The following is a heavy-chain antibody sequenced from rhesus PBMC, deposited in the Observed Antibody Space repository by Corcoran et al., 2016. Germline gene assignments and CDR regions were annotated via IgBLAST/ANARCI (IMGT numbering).Heavy chain of an antibody. CDR1: GGSISSSNW. CDR3: ARGGAAAGTGSLDV. CDR2: ISGSGGRT. J-gene: IGHJ5-2*02. Sequence: QLQLQESGPGLVKPSETLSLTCAVSGGSISSSNWWSWIRQPPGKGLGWIGRISGSGGRTSYTPPLKSRVTISTDTSKNQFSLKLSSVTAADTAVYYCARGGAAAGTGSLDVWGRGVLVTVSS. V-gene: IGHV4-57*01. D-gene: IGHD6-25*01.